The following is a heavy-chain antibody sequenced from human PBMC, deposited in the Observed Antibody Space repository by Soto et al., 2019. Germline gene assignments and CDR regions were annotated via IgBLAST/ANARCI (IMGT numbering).Heavy chain of an antibody. Sequence: PGGSLRLSLSASGFTFSSYSMHWVRHAPCKGLEWVAVISYDGSNKYYADSVKGRFTIPRDNSKNTLYLQMNSLRAEDTAVYYYERVGSRHILVMALSYGSFDSWGQRTRGTVS. J-gene: IGHJ4*02. D-gene: IGHD2-15*01. V-gene: IGHV3-30-3*01. CDR2: ISYDGSNK. CDR1: GFTFSSYS. CDR3: ERVGSRHILVMALSYGSFDS.